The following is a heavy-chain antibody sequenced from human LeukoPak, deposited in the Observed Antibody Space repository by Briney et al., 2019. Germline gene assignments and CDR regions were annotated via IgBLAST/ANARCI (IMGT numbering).Heavy chain of an antibody. V-gene: IGHV5-51*01. Sequence: GESLKISCKGSGYSFTSYWIGWVRQMPGKGLEWKGIIYPSDSDTRYSPSFQGQVTISADKSISTAYLQWSSLKASGTAMYYCARLRTPDYYFDYWGQGTLVTVSS. CDR2: IYPSDSDT. J-gene: IGHJ4*02. CDR1: GYSFTSYW. D-gene: IGHD2-21*01. CDR3: ARLRTPDYYFDY.